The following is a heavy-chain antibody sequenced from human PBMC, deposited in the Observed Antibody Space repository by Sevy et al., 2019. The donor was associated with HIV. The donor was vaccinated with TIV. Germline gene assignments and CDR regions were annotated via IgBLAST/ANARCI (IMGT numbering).Heavy chain of an antibody. Sequence: ASVKVSCKASGYTFTSYGISWVRQAPGQGLEWMGWISAYNGNTNYAQKLQGRVTMTTDTSTSTAYMELRSLRSDDTAVYYCARAKLNVWFGDQGGNYYYYYYMDVWGKGTTVTVSS. CDR1: GYTFTSYG. CDR2: ISAYNGNT. CDR3: ARAKLNVWFGDQGGNYYYYYYMDV. D-gene: IGHD3-10*01. V-gene: IGHV1-18*01. J-gene: IGHJ6*03.